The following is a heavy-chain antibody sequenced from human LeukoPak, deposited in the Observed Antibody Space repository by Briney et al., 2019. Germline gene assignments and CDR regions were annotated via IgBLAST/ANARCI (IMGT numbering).Heavy chain of an antibody. CDR3: ARDQDYGFTY. J-gene: IGHJ4*02. CDR1: GFTFSSYS. D-gene: IGHD4-17*01. V-gene: IGHV3-21*05. Sequence: GGSLRLSCAASGFTFSSYSMNWVRQAPGKGPEWISRITGSGTYIIYADSVKGRFTISRDNAKDSLYLQMNSLRAEDTAVYYCARDQDYGFTYWGQGTLVTVSS. CDR2: ITGSGTYI.